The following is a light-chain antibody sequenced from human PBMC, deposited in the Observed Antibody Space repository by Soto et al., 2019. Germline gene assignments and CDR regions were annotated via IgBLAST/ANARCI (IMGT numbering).Light chain of an antibody. V-gene: IGKV1-5*03. J-gene: IGKJ2*03. CDR3: QHQSYR. Sequence: DIQMTQSPSTLSASVGDRVTITCRATQSISKWLAWYQQKPGKAPKLLIYEASSLDSGVPSRFSGSGSGTEFSLTISSLQPDDLATYYCQHQSYRLGQGTRLEIK. CDR1: QSISKW. CDR2: EAS.